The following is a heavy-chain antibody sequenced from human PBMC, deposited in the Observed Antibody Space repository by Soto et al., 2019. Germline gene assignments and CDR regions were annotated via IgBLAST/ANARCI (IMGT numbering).Heavy chain of an antibody. CDR1: GFTFSSYS. D-gene: IGHD3-22*01. V-gene: IGHV3-48*02. CDR2: ISSSSSTI. CDR3: ARQGRKYDSSGHYYDAFDI. J-gene: IGHJ3*02. Sequence: GGSLRLSCAASGFTFSSYSMNWVRQAPGKGLEWVSYISSSSSTIYYADSVKGRFTISRDNAKNSLYLQMNSLRDEDTAVYYCARQGRKYDSSGHYYDAFDIWGQGTMVTVSS.